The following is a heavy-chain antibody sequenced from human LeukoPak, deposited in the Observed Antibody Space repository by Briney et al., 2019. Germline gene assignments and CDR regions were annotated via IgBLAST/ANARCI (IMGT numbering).Heavy chain of an antibody. J-gene: IGHJ4*02. D-gene: IGHD6-13*01. Sequence: PGGSLRLSCAASGFTFSSYEMNWVRQAPGKGLEWVSYISTSGSTIYYADSVKSRFTISRDNAKKSLYLQMNSLRAEDTAVYYCASKYSSSWDGDYWGQGTLVTVSS. CDR1: GFTFSSYE. CDR2: ISTSGSTI. V-gene: IGHV3-48*03. CDR3: ASKYSSSWDGDY.